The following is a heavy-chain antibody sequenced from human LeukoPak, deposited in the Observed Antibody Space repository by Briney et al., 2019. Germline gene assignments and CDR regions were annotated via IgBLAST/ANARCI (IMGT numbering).Heavy chain of an antibody. CDR2: IYYSGNT. Sequence: SETLSLTCSVSGGSISSGDYYWSWIRQPPGKGLEWIGYIYYSGNTYFNPSLKSRVTISVDTSKNQFSLKLSSVTAADTAVYYCARASIWFGELYWFDPWGQGTLVTVSS. J-gene: IGHJ5*02. CDR1: GGSISSGDYY. V-gene: IGHV4-30-4*02. D-gene: IGHD3-10*01. CDR3: ARASIWFGELYWFDP.